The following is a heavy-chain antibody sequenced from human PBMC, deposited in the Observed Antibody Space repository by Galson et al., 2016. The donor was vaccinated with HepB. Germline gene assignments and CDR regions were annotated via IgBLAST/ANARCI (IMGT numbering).Heavy chain of an antibody. D-gene: IGHD6-6*01. J-gene: IGHJ4*02. Sequence: SVKVSCEASGYTFTSYAISWVRQAPAQALEYLGWIDTSNGNTNYPQKFQDRVTLTTDTSTSTTYMELRSLISDDTAVYYCARHYSSTWPAGLIFDSWGPGTRVTVSS. V-gene: IGHV1-18*01. CDR2: IDTSNGNT. CDR1: GYTFTSYA. CDR3: ARHYSSTWPAGLIFDS.